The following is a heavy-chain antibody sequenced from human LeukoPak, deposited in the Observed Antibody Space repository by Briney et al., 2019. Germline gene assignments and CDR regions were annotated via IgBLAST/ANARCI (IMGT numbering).Heavy chain of an antibody. CDR1: GFTFSDYY. Sequence: GGSLRLSCAASGFTFSDYYMSWIRQAPGKGLEWVSYISSGGSTIKYADSVKGRFNVSRNNAKKSLYLQMNSLRAEDTAVYYCGRSQNYNDSSGYSYWGQGTLVTVSS. V-gene: IGHV3-11*04. D-gene: IGHD3-22*01. J-gene: IGHJ4*02. CDR3: GRSQNYNDSSGYSY. CDR2: ISSGGSTI.